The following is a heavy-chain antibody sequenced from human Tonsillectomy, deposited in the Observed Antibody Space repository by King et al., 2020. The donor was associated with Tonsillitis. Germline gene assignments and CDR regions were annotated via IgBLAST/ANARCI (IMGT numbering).Heavy chain of an antibody. V-gene: IGHV5-10-1*03. Sequence: QLVQSGAEVKNPGESLRISCQGSGYSFTSYWINWVRQMPGKGLEWMGRIDPSDSYTNYSPSFQGHVTISADQAISTAYLQWSSLKASDTAMYYCAIDPSFHSSSSQPGNFWGQGTLVTVSS. D-gene: IGHD6-6*01. CDR1: GYSFTSYW. CDR3: AIDPSFHSSSSQPGNF. CDR2: IDPSDSYT. J-gene: IGHJ4*02.